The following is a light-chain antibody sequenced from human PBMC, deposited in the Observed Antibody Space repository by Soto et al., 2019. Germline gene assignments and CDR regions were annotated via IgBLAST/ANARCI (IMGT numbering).Light chain of an antibody. CDR3: QQYNSLWT. CDR2: DAS. Sequence: DIQMTQSPSTLSASVGDRVTITCRASQSISSWLTWYQQKPGKAPKLLIYDASSLESGVPSRFRGSGSGTKFTHTISSLQPDDFATYYCQQYNSLWTFGQGNKVEIK. J-gene: IGKJ1*01. CDR1: QSISSW. V-gene: IGKV1-5*01.